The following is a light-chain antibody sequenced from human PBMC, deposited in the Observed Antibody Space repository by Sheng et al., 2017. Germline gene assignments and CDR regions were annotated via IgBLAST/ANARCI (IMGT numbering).Light chain of an antibody. Sequence: PGERATLSCRASQSVGSSYLAWYQRKPGQAPRLLIYDASNRATDIPARFSGSGSGTDFTLTITSLEAEDFAVYFCQQRSDWPPTFGQGTKLEIK. CDR3: QQRSDWPPT. CDR2: DAS. J-gene: IGKJ2*01. V-gene: IGKV3-11*01. CDR1: QSVGSSY.